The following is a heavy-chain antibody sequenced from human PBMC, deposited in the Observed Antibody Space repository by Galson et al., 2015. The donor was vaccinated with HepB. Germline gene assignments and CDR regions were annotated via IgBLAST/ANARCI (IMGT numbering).Heavy chain of an antibody. V-gene: IGHV3-23*01. J-gene: IGHJ5*02. CDR1: GFTFSSYA. CDR3: ARLVGASPARSGTVWFDP. Sequence: SLRLSCAASGFTFSSYAMSWVRQAPGKGLEWVSVISGSGGSTYYADSVKGRFTISRDNSKNTLYLQMNSLRAEDTAVYYCARLVGASPARSGTVWFDPWGQGTLVTVSS. CDR2: ISGSGGST. D-gene: IGHD1-26*01.